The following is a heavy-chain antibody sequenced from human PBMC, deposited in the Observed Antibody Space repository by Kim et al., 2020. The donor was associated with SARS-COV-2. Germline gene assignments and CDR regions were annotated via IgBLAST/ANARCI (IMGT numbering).Heavy chain of an antibody. D-gene: IGHD3-22*01. V-gene: IGHV4-4*02. J-gene: IGHJ6*02. CDR3: ARMPSGYSFGDYYYYGMDV. CDR1: GGSISSSNW. CDR2: IYHSGST. Sequence: SETLSLTCAVSGGSISSSNWWSWVRQPPGKGLEWIGEIYHSGSTNYNPSLKSRVTISVDKSKNQFSLKLSSVTAADTAVYYCARMPSGYSFGDYYYYGMDVWVQGTTVTVSS.